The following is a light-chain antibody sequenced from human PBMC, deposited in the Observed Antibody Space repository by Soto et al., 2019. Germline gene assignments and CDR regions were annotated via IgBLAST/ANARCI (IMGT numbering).Light chain of an antibody. CDR1: SGSIASNY. Sequence: NFMLTQPHSVSESPGKTVTISCTRRSGSIASNYVQWYQQRPGSAPTTVIYEDNQRPSGVPDRFSGSIDSSSSSASLTISGLKTEDEADYYCQSYDSSTVIFGGGTKLTVL. CDR3: QSYDSSTVI. J-gene: IGLJ2*01. CDR2: EDN. V-gene: IGLV6-57*04.